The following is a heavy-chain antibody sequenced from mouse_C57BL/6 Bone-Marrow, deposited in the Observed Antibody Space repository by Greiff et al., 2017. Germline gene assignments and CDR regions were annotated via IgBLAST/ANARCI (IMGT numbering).Heavy chain of an antibody. CDR3: ARSRGPFAY. CDR2: IYPRSGNT. J-gene: IGHJ3*01. V-gene: IGHV1-81*01. Sequence: LQESGAELARPGASVKLSCKASGYTFTSYGISWVKQRTGQGLEWIGEIYPRSGNTYYDEKFKGKATLTADKSSSTAYMELRSLTSEDSAVYFCARSRGPFAYWGQGTLVTVAA. CDR1: GYTFTSYG.